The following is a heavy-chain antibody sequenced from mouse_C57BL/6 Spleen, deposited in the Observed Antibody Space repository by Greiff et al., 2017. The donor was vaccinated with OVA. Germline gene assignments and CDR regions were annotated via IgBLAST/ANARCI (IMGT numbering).Heavy chain of an antibody. Sequence: QVQLKQSGAELVRPGTSVKVSCKASGYAFTNYLIEWVKQRPGQGLEWIGVINPGSGGTNYNEKFKGKVTLTAAKSSSTAYMQLSSLTSEDSAVYFCARSGTTEGYYFDYWGQGTTLTVSS. J-gene: IGHJ2*01. CDR1: GYAFTNYL. V-gene: IGHV1-54*01. CDR2: INPGSGGT. CDR3: ARSGTTEGYYFDY. D-gene: IGHD1-1*01.